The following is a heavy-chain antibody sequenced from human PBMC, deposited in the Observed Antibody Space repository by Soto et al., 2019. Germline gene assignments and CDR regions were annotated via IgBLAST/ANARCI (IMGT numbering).Heavy chain of an antibody. CDR3: AREGSIAVAGARECYYYYYVLEV. CDR2: IWYDGRNK. Sequence: QVQLVESGGGVVQPGRSLRLSCAASGFTFSSYGMHWVRQAPGKGLEWVAVIWYDGRNKYYADAVKGRFTISRDNSKNPRYLQMSRLRAEDAAVYYCAREGSIAVAGARECYYYYYVLEVLGPGTTVTVSS. J-gene: IGHJ6*02. D-gene: IGHD6-19*01. CDR1: GFTFSSYG. V-gene: IGHV3-33*01.